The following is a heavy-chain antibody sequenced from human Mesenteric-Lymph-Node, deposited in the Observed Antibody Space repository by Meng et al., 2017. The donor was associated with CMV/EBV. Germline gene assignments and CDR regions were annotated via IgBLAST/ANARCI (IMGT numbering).Heavy chain of an antibody. CDR1: GLAFSGDA. V-gene: IGHV3-23*01. CDR3: AKKVGSSGWYFDY. D-gene: IGHD6-19*01. Sequence: ASGLAFSGDAMTGVSQAPGKGLEWVSGISGSGGITYYADSVKGRFTISRDNSKNTLYLQMNSLRAEDTALYYCAKKVGSSGWYFDYWGQGTLVTVSS. J-gene: IGHJ4*02. CDR2: ISGSGGIT.